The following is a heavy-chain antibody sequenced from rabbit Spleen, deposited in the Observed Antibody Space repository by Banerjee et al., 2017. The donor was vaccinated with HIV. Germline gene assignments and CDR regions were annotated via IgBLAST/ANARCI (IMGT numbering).Heavy chain of an antibody. V-gene: IGHV1S40*01. CDR3: ARETSSGWGIVSFYFSL. Sequence: QSLEESGGDLVKPGASLTLTCTASGFSFSSGYDLCWVRQAPGKGLEWIACIHSGSSGDTYYASWAKGRFTISKTSSTTVTLQMTSLTAADTATYFCARETSSGWGIVSFYFSLWGPGTLVTVS. CDR1: GFSFSSGYD. J-gene: IGHJ4*01. D-gene: IGHD4-1*01. CDR2: IHSGSSGDT.